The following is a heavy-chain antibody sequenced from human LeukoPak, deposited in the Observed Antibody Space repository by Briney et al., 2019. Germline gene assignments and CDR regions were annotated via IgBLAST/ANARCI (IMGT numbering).Heavy chain of an antibody. J-gene: IGHJ4*02. V-gene: IGHV3-11*01. CDR2: ISNSGNTI. D-gene: IGHD6-19*01. Sequence: GGSLRLSYAASGFTFSDYYMSWIRQSPGKGLEWVSYISNSGNTIYYADSVKGRFTISRDNTKNSLYLQMNSLRAEDTAVYYCARGFGSGWYHFDYWGQGTLVTVSS. CDR3: ARGFGSGWYHFDY. CDR1: GFTFSDYY.